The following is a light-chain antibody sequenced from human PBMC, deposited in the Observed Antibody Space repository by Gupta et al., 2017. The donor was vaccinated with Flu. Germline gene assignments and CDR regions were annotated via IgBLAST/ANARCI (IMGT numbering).Light chain of an antibody. V-gene: IGKV1-39*01. Sequence: QSSLSASVGDRVTITCRASQSISSYLNWYQQKPGKAPKLLIYAASSLQSGVPSRFSGSGSGTDFTLTISSLQPEDFATYYCQQSYSTPYTFGQGTKLEIK. J-gene: IGKJ2*01. CDR2: AAS. CDR1: QSISSY. CDR3: QQSYSTPYT.